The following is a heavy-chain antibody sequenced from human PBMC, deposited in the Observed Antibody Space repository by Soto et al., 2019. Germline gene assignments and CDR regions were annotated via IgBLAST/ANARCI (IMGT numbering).Heavy chain of an antibody. J-gene: IGHJ4*02. CDR2: MNPNSGNT. CDR1: GYTFTSYD. D-gene: IGHD3-10*02. CDR3: ARGQLLFGELPGY. V-gene: IGHV1-8*01. Sequence: ASVKVSCKASGYTFTSYDINWVRQATGQGLEWMGWMNPNSGNTGYAQKFQGRVTMTRNNSISTAYMELSSLRSEDTAMYYCARGQLLFGELPGYWGQGTLVTVLL.